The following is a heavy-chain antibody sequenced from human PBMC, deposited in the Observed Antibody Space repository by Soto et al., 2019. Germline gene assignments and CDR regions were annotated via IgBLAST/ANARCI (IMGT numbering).Heavy chain of an antibody. V-gene: IGHV1-69*11. CDR2: IIPVIGTT. CDR1: GDTFGGYP. J-gene: IGHJ4*02. D-gene: IGHD3-10*01. CDR3: ARDGGFGELKY. Sequence: GASVKVSCKASGDTFGGYPINWVRQAPGEGLEWMGRIIPVIGTTNDAQRFEGRVTFTADESTNTAYMELRGLLSGDTAVYYCARDGGFGELKYWGPGTLVTVSS.